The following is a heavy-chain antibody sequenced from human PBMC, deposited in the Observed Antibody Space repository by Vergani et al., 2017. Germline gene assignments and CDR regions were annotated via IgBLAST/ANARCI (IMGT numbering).Heavy chain of an antibody. V-gene: IGHV3-9*03. CDR1: GFTFDDYA. CDR3: AKDLGDDYYYGMDV. CDR2: ISWNSGSI. D-gene: IGHD2-21*02. J-gene: IGHJ6*02. Sequence: EVQLVESGGGLVQPGRSLRLSCAASGFTFDDYAMHWVRQAPGKGLEWVSGISWNSGSIGYADSVKGRFTISRDNAKNSLYLQMNSLRAEDMALYYCAKDLGDDYYYGMDVWGQGTTVTVSS.